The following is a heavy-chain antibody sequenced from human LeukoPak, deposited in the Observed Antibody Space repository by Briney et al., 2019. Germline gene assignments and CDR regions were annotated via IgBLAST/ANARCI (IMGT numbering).Heavy chain of an antibody. CDR3: ARVVSWFGIYYFDY. J-gene: IGHJ4*02. CDR1: GGSISSYY. Sequence: SETLSLTCTVSGGSISSYYWSWIRQPAGKGLEWIGRIYTSGSTNYNPSLKSRVTMSVDTSKNQFSLKLSSVTAADTAVYYCARVVSWFGIYYFDYWGQGTLVSVSS. CDR2: IYTSGST. D-gene: IGHD3-10*01. V-gene: IGHV4-4*07.